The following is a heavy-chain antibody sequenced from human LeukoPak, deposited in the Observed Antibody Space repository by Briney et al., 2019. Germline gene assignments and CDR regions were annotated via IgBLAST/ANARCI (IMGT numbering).Heavy chain of an antibody. CDR2: INHSGST. D-gene: IGHD3-3*01. V-gene: IGHV4-34*01. CDR1: GGSFSGYY. CDR3: ARGPTEYYDFWSGYSAVY. Sequence: PSETLTLTCAVYGGSFSGYYWSWIRQPPGKGLEWIGEINHSGSTNYNPSLKSRVTISVDTSKNQFSLKLSSVTAADTAVYYCARGPTEYYDFWSGYSAVYWGQGTLVTVSS. J-gene: IGHJ4*02.